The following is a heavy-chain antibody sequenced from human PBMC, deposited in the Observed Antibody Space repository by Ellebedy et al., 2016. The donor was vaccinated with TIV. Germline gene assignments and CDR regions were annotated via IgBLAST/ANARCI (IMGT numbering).Heavy chain of an antibody. V-gene: IGHV3-23*01. CDR2: ISNTGSRT. J-gene: IGHJ4*02. Sequence: PGGSLRLSCGAFGFAFSSFAMSWVRQAPGKGLEWVSTISNTGSRTYYADSVEGRFIISRDNSKKTLYLQMNSLRAEDTAVYYCAKGRGGGSDSSAPRYYFDYWGLGTLVTVSS. D-gene: IGHD3-22*01. CDR3: AKGRGGGSDSSAPRYYFDY. CDR1: GFAFSSFA.